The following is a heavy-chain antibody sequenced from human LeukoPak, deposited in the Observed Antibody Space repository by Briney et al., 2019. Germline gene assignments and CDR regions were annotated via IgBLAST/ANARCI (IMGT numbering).Heavy chain of an antibody. CDR2: ISYDGSNK. V-gene: IGHV3-30-3*01. CDR3: ARGDYYGSGPYYMDV. Sequence: GRSLRLSCAASGFTFSSYAMHWVRQAPGKGLEWVAVISYDGSNKYYADSVKGRFTISRDNSKNTLYLQMNSLRAEDTAVYYCARGDYYGSGPYYMDVWGKGTTVTVSS. D-gene: IGHD3-10*01. CDR1: GFTFSSYA. J-gene: IGHJ6*03.